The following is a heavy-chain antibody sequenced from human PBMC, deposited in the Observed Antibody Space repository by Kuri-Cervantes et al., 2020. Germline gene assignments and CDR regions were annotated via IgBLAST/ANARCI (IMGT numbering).Heavy chain of an antibody. J-gene: IGHJ4*02. CDR2: ISWNSGSI. V-gene: IGHV3-9*01. Sequence: GGSLRLSCAASGFTFDDYAMHWVWQAPGKGLEWVSGISWNSGSIGYADSVKGRFTISRGNSKNTLYLQMNSLRSDDTAVYYCARDSQWLANAYWGQGTLVTVSS. D-gene: IGHD6-19*01. CDR3: ARDSQWLANAY. CDR1: GFTFDDYA.